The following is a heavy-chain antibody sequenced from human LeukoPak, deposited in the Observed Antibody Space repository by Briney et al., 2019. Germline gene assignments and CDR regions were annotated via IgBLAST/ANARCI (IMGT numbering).Heavy chain of an antibody. D-gene: IGHD3-16*01. V-gene: IGHV3-43D*03. CDR1: GFTFDDYA. CDR3: AKEWGPSGYYYYYMDV. CDR2: ISWDGGST. J-gene: IGHJ6*03. Sequence: GGSLRLSCAASGFTFDDYAMHWVRQAPGKGLEWVSLISWDGGSTYYADSVKGRFTISRDNSKNSLYLQMNSLRAEDTALYYCAKEWGPSGYYYYYMDVWGKGATVTVSS.